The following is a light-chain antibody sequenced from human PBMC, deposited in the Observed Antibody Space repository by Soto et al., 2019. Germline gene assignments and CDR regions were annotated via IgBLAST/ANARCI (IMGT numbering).Light chain of an antibody. CDR2: DAS. V-gene: IGKV3-20*01. J-gene: IGKJ1*01. CDR3: QQYGTAPRT. CDR1: QSVSSN. Sequence: TVLTQSPATLSLSPWERATLSCRASQSVSSNLAWYQQKPGQAPRLLVSDASTRASGIPDRFSGSGSGTDFTLTISRLEPEDFAVYYCQQYGTAPRTFGQGTKVDIK.